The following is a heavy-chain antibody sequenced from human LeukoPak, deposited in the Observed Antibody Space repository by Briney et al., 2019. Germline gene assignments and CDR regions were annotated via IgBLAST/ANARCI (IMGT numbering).Heavy chain of an antibody. CDR1: GDSIKSYY. J-gene: IGHJ4*02. Sequence: SETLSLTCTVSGDSIKSYYWSWIRQPPGKGLEWIGSINYSGSTNYNPSLKSRVTFSVDTSKNQFSLRLSSVTAADTAVYYCARDHYYDSSGYYVGLGFDYWGQGTLVTVSS. V-gene: IGHV4-59*12. D-gene: IGHD3-22*01. CDR3: ARDHYYDSSGYYVGLGFDY. CDR2: INYSGST.